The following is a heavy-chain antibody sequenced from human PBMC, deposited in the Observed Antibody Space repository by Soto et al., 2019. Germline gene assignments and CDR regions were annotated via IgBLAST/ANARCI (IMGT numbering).Heavy chain of an antibody. CDR2: IKQDGSEK. D-gene: IGHD3-3*01. CDR1: GFTFSSYW. CDR3: ARRKGITIFGVVITYYMDV. V-gene: IGHV3-7*01. Sequence: GGSLRLSCAASGFTFSSYWMSWVRQAPGKGLEWVANIKQDGSEKYYVDSVKGRFTISRDNAKNSLYLQMNSLRAEDTAVYYCARRKGITIFGVVITYYMDVWGKGTTVTVSS. J-gene: IGHJ6*03.